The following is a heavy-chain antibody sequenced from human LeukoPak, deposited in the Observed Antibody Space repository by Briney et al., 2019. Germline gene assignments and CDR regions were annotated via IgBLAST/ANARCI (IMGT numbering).Heavy chain of an antibody. CDR1: GYTFTGHY. D-gene: IGHD1-26*01. CDR3: ARDLSGSHPPDY. V-gene: IGHV1-2*02. Sequence: GSVSVSCKASGYTFTGHYMHWVRQAPGQGLEWMGWINPNSGGTNYAQKFQGRVTMTRDTSISTAYMELSRLRSDDTAVYYCARDLSGSHPPDYWGQGTLVTVSS. J-gene: IGHJ4*02. CDR2: INPNSGGT.